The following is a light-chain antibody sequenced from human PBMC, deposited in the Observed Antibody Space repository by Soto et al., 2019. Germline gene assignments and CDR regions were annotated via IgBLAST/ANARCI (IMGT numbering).Light chain of an antibody. CDR3: LQHNSYPLT. V-gene: IGKV1-17*03. CDR2: AAS. Sequence: DIQMTQSPSALSASIRDRVTITCRASQGIGNYVAWFQVKPGKVPKRLIYAASSLQSEVPSRFSGYGSWTEFTLTISSLQPEDSAIYYCLQHNSYPLTFGGGTKVEI. CDR1: QGIGNY. J-gene: IGKJ4*01.